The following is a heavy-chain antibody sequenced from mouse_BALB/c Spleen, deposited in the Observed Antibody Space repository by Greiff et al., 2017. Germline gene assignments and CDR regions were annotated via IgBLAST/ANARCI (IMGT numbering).Heavy chain of an antibody. J-gene: IGHJ2*01. CDR1: GYTINSYW. V-gene: IGHV1-9*01. CDR2: ILPGSGST. D-gene: IGHD1-1*01. Sequence: QVQLQQSGAELMKPGASVKISCKATGYTINSYWIEWVKQRPGHGLEWIGEILPGSGSTNYNEKFKGKATITADTSSNTAYMQLSSLTSEDSAVYYCARSITTVVATGDYWGQGTTLTVSS. CDR3: ARSITTVVATGDY.